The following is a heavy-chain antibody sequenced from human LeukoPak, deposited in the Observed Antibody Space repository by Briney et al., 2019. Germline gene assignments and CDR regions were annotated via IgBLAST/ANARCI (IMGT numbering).Heavy chain of an antibody. CDR1: GFTFGDYY. J-gene: IGHJ6*02. Sequence: GGSLRLSCAASGFTFGDYYMGWVRQAPGKGLEWVSYISSSGTTMLYPDSVKGRFTISRDNAQNSLYLQMNSLRAEDTAVYYCARDGYYGMDVWGQGTTVTVSS. CDR3: ARDGYYGMDV. CDR2: ISSSGTTM. V-gene: IGHV3-11*04.